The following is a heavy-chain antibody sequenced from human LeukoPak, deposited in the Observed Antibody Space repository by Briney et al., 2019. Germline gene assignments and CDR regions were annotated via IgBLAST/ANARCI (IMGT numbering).Heavy chain of an antibody. V-gene: IGHV1-18*01. CDR3: ARDLQATLITGSGY. CDR2: ISAYNGNT. Sequence: ASVKVSCKASGGTFSSYAISWVRQAPGQGLEWMGWISAYNGNTNYAQKLQGRVTMTRDTSISTAYMELSSLRSDDTAVYYCARDLQATLITGSGYWGQGTLVTVSS. D-gene: IGHD2-8*02. CDR1: GGTFSSYA. J-gene: IGHJ4*02.